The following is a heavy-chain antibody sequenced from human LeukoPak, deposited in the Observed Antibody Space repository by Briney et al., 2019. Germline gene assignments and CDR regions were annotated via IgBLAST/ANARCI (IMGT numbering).Heavy chain of an antibody. V-gene: IGHV4-34*01. CDR3: VRGKTSSIVVVPAGPYYFDY. CDR2: INHSGST. Sequence: SETLSLTCAVYGGSFSGYYWSWIRQPPGKGLEWIGEINHSGSTNYNPSLKSRVTISVDTSKNQFSLKLSSVTAADTAVYYCVRGKTSSIVVVPAGPYYFDYWGQGTLVTVSS. D-gene: IGHD2-2*01. CDR1: GGSFSGYY. J-gene: IGHJ4*02.